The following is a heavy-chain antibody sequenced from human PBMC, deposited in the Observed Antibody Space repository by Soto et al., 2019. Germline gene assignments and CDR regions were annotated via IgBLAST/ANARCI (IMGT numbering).Heavy chain of an antibody. CDR1: GDTFSTYT. CDR2: IIPRSATS. Sequence: QVQLVQSGAEVKKPGSSVKVSCKASGDTFSTYTITWMRQAPGQGLEWMGGIIPRSATSNYAQKFQGRVTVSADDTTNTAYMELSSLRSEDTAVYYCAREGLVLVPTTVNSDYYYYAVDGWGQGTTVTVSS. D-gene: IGHD2-2*01. CDR3: AREGLVLVPTTVNSDYYYYAVDG. V-gene: IGHV1-69*12. J-gene: IGHJ6*02.